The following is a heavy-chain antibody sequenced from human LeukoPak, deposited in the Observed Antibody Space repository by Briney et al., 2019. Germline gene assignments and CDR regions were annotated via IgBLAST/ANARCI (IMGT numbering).Heavy chain of an antibody. CDR3: AYSQVLVAAT. V-gene: IGHV3-30*02. J-gene: IGHJ4*02. CDR2: IRYDGSNK. D-gene: IGHD2-15*01. Sequence: GGSLRLSCAASGFTFSSYGMHWVRQAPGKGLEWVAFIRYDGSNKYYADSVKGRFTIPRDNSKNTLYLQMNSLRAEDTAVYYCAYSQVLVAATWGQGTLVTVSS. CDR1: GFTFSSYG.